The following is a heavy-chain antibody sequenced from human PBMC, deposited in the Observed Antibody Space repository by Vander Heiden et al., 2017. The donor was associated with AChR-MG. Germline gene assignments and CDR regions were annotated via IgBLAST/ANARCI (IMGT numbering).Heavy chain of an antibody. J-gene: IGHJ6*02. CDR2: IIPLFCTA. CDR3: VGTPPPPTYGMDV. V-gene: IGHV1-69*01. D-gene: IGHD1-26*01. Sequence: QVQLVQSGAEVKKPGSSVKVSCQASGGPFSGYVISRVRKAPGEVLEGMGGIIPLFCTANYAKKFQGRVKITADESTSPAYMELSSLRSEDTAFDYWVGTPPPPTYGMDVWGQGTTVTVSS. CDR1: GGPFSGYV.